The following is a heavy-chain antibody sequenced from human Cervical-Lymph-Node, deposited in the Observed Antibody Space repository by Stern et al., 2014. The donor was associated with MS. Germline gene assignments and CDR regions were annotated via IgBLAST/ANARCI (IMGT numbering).Heavy chain of an antibody. CDR2: ISGSGDST. J-gene: IGHJ5*01. D-gene: IGHD1-1*01. CDR3: VKANWKGYRRFFDP. V-gene: IGHV3-23*04. CDR1: GFIFTSYD. Sequence: VQLVESGGALVQPGGSLRLSCAASGFIFTSYDMSWVRQAPGKGLEWVSGISGSGDSTYYADSVKGRFTISRDSSTNTVYLQMHSLRVDDTAVYYCVKANWKGYRRFFDPWGPGALVTVSS.